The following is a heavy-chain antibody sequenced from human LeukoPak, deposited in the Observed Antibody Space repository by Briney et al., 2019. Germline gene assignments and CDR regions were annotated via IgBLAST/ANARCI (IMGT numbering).Heavy chain of an antibody. D-gene: IGHD2-2*01. CDR2: IYPGDSDT. V-gene: IGHV5-51*01. CDR3: ARPGYCSSTSCFNFDY. CDR1: GSTFTSYW. J-gene: IGHJ4*02. Sequence: GGSLQISCKASGSTFTSYWVAWVRQLPGKGLEWMGIIYPGDSDTRYSPSFQGQVTISADNSINTAYLQCSSLEASDTAMYYCARPGYCSSTSCFNFDYWGQGTLVTVSS.